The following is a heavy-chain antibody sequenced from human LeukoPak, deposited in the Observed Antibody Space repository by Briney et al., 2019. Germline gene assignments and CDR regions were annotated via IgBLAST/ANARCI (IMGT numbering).Heavy chain of an antibody. Sequence: MPGESLKISCAASGFTFSDYSMNWVRQAPGKGLEWVSSISSRSAYIHYTDSVKGRFTISRDNAENSLYLQMNNLRADDTAVYYCARDRSGSYPYYFDDWGQGTVVTVSS. V-gene: IGHV3-21*01. D-gene: IGHD1-26*01. CDR2: ISSRSAYI. CDR3: ARDRSGSYPYYFDD. CDR1: GFTFSDYS. J-gene: IGHJ4*02.